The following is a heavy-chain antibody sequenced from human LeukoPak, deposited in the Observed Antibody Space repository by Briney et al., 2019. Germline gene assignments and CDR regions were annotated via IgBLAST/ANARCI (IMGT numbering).Heavy chain of an antibody. CDR2: ISYDGSNK. J-gene: IGHJ3*02. CDR1: GFTFSSYA. V-gene: IGHV3-30*04. CDR3: ARGREEGGAFDI. D-gene: IGHD1-26*01. Sequence: GGSLRLSCAASGFTFSSYAMHWVRQAPGKGLEWVAVISYDGSNKYYADSVKGRFTISRDNSKNTLYLQMNSLRAEDTAVYYCARGREEGGAFDIWGQGTMVTVSS.